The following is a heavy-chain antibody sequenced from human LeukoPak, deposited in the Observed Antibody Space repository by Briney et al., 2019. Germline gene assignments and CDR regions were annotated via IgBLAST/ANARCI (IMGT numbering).Heavy chain of an antibody. CDR2: VKEDGSGK. J-gene: IGHJ3*02. D-gene: IGHD3-22*01. V-gene: IGHV3-7*01. CDR3: AREVVVIDNAFDI. CDR1: GFTFGSYW. Sequence: GGSLRLSCTDSGFTFGSYWMSWVRQAPGKGLEWVANVKEDGSGKYYLDSVKGRFTISRDNGKNSLYLQMNSLRAEDTAVYYCAREVVVIDNAFDIWGQGTMVTVSS.